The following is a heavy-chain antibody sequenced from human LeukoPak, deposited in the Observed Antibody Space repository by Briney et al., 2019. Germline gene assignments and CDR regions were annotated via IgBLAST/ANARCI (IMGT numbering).Heavy chain of an antibody. CDR3: ARAIPYSSSSYPLDY. CDR1: GGSISSYY. CDR2: IYYSGST. D-gene: IGHD6-6*01. V-gene: IGHV4-59*01. J-gene: IGHJ4*02. Sequence: SETLSLTCTVSGGSISSYYWSWIRQPPGKGLEWIGYIYYSGSTNYNPSLKSRVTISVDTSKNQFSLKLSSVTAADTAVYYCARAIPYSSSSYPLDYWGQGTLVTVSS.